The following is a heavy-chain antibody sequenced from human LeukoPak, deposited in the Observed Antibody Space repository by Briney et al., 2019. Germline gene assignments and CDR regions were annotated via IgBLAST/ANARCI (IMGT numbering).Heavy chain of an antibody. J-gene: IGHJ4*02. CDR2: ISSNGGST. CDR3: ARVPSSGWYPLFDY. Sequence: GGSLRLSCAASGFTFSSYAMHWVRQAPGKGLKYVSAISSNGGSTYYANSVKGRFTISRDNSKNTLYLQMGSLRAEDMAVYYCARVPSSGWYPLFDYWGQGTLVTVFS. V-gene: IGHV3-64*01. D-gene: IGHD6-19*01. CDR1: GFTFSSYA.